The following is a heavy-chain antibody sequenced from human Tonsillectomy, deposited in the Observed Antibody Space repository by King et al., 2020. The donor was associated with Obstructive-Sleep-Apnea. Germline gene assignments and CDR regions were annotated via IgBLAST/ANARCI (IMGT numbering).Heavy chain of an antibody. D-gene: IGHD3-22*01. CDR3: ARDRDVYYYDTSGAKYGMDV. V-gene: IGHV4-38-2*02. Sequence: VQLQESGPVLLKPSETLSRTCTVSVYSISVGYSWGWIRQPPGKGLEWSWSIHQSGSPNSNPTRKSRVTLSLYTSKTQFSLMLSSVTAVDTAVYYCARDRDVYYYDTSGAKYGMDVWGQGTTVTVSS. CDR1: VYSISVGYS. J-gene: IGHJ6*02. CDR2: IHQSGSP.